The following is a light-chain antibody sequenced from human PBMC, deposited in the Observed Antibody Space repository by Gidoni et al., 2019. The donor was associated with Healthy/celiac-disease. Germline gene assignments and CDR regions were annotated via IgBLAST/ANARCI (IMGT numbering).Light chain of an antibody. Sequence: EIVLTQSPATLSLSPGERATLSCRASQSVSSYLAWYQQKPGQAPRLLIYEASNRATGIPARVSGSGSGTDFTLTISSLEPEDFAVYYCQQRSNGPWTFGQGTKVEIK. J-gene: IGKJ1*01. V-gene: IGKV3-11*01. CDR3: QQRSNGPWT. CDR1: QSVSSY. CDR2: EAS.